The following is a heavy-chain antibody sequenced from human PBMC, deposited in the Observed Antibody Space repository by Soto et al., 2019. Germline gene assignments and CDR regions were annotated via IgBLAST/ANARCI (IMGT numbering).Heavy chain of an antibody. J-gene: IGHJ4*02. D-gene: IGHD3-10*01. V-gene: IGHV1-69*19. CDR3: AREVQVHTSAFVY. CDR2: ISPMFGAA. Sequence: QVQLVQSGAEMKKPGSSVKVSCQSSGGTFNTYAMNWVRQAPGHGPEWMGDISPMFGAANYAPKFQGRVTITADESTGTSYMQLSSLTSEDTALYFWAREVQVHTSAFVYWCQGTRVTVSS. CDR1: GGTFNTYA.